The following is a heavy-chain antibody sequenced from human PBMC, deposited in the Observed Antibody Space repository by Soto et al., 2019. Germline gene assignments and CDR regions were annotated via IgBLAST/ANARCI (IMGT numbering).Heavy chain of an antibody. J-gene: IGHJ6*03. CDR1: GGSFSGYY. V-gene: IGHV4-34*01. D-gene: IGHD2-15*01. CDR2: INHSGST. Sequence: PSETLSLTCAVYGGSFSGYYWSWIRQPPGKGLEWIGEINHSGSTSYNPSLESRVTISVDTSKNQFSLKLSSVTAADTAFYYCARGGYCSGGSCYFGLGYMDVWGQGTTVTVSS. CDR3: ARGGYCSGGSCYFGLGYMDV.